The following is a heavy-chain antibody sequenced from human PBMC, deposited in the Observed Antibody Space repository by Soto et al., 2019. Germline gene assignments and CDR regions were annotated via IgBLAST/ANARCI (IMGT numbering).Heavy chain of an antibody. CDR3: ARGFSSGWGFDS. Sequence: ASVKVSCKASGYIFTSYGISWVRQAPGQGLEWMGWINGNNGETEYAQNLQDRLALTRDTSTNTAFMDLWSLRSDDTALYFCARGFSSGWGFDSWGQGTLVTVSS. D-gene: IGHD6-25*01. J-gene: IGHJ4*02. V-gene: IGHV1-18*01. CDR2: INGNNGET. CDR1: GYIFTSYG.